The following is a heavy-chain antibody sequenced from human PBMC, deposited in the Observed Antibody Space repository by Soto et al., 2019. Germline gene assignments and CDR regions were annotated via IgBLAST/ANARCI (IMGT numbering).Heavy chain of an antibody. CDR2: ISSSGTAT. V-gene: IGHV3-11*01. CDR3: ARKGPRAARPNH. CDR1: GFTFRDHD. J-gene: IGHJ5*02. D-gene: IGHD6-6*01. Sequence: QVQLVESGGGLVRPGGSLRLSCAASGFTFRDHDMSWIRQAPGKGLEWVSCISSSGTATYYADSVKGRFTISRDNAKXXXXXXXXXLRVEDTAVYYCARKGPRAARPNHWGQGTLVTVSS.